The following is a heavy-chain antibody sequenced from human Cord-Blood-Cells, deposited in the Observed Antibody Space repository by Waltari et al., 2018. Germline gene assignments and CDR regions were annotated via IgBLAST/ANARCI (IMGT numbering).Heavy chain of an antibody. CDR2: INHSGST. Sequence: QVQLQQWGAGLLKPSENLSLPCAVYGGSLSGDYWSLLRKPPGKGLEWIGEINHSGSTNYNPSLKSRVTISVDTSKNQFSLKLSPVTAADTAVYYCARVPDYDYVWGSYRFFDYWGQGTLVTVSS. CDR1: GGSLSGDY. J-gene: IGHJ4*02. D-gene: IGHD3-16*02. V-gene: IGHV4-34*01. CDR3: ARVPDYDYVWGSYRFFDY.